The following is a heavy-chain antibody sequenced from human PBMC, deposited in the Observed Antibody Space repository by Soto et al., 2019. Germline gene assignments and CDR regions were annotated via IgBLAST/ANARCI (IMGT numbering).Heavy chain of an antibody. J-gene: IGHJ6*02. Sequence: GASVKVSCKTSGYIFTDHLIHWVRQAPGQGLESMGIIYPRGGTTIYAQKFQGRVTMTRDTSTHTFYMELSSLRSEDTAMYYCARVGYSSTGTTFHYHGLDVWGQGTTVTVS. V-gene: IGHV1-46*01. CDR1: GYIFTDHL. CDR2: IYPRGGTT. D-gene: IGHD3-22*01. CDR3: ARVGYSSTGTTFHYHGLDV.